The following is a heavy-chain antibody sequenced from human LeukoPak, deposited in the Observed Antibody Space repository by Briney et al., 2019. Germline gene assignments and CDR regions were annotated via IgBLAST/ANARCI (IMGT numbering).Heavy chain of an antibody. V-gene: IGHV3-43*02. Sequence: GGSLRLSCAASGLIFSSYVMSWVRQAPGKGLEWVSLISGDGVSTYYADSVKGRFTISRDNSKNSLYLQMNSLRTEDTALYYCGKDASSPTRMDYWGQGTLVTVSS. CDR3: GKDASSPTRMDY. CDR2: ISGDGVST. CDR1: GLIFSSYV. J-gene: IGHJ4*02.